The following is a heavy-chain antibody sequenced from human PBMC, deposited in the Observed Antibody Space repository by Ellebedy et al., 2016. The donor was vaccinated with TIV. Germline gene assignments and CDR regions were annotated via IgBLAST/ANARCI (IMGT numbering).Heavy chain of an antibody. CDR2: ISGNGVGT. V-gene: IGHV3-23*01. Sequence: GESLKISXAASGFTFSSYALSWVRQAPGKGLEWVSTISGNGVGTYYADSVRGRFTISRDNSKNTLYLQMNSLRADDTAVYYCAIGGVGYTYGSDSWGQGTLVTVSS. CDR1: GFTFSSYA. CDR3: AIGGVGYTYGSDS. J-gene: IGHJ4*02. D-gene: IGHD5-18*01.